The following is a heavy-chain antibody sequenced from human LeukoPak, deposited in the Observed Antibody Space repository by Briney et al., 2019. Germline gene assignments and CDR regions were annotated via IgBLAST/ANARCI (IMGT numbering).Heavy chain of an antibody. Sequence: GGSLRLSCAASGFTFSSYAMSWVRQAPGKGLEWVSAISGSGGSTYYADSVKGRFTISRDNSKNTLYLQMNSLRAEDTAVYYCPKPRGQLERRRPFDAFDIWGQGTMVTVSS. CDR2: ISGSGGST. D-gene: IGHD1-1*01. V-gene: IGHV3-23*01. CDR1: GFTFSSYA. J-gene: IGHJ3*02. CDR3: PKPRGQLERRRPFDAFDI.